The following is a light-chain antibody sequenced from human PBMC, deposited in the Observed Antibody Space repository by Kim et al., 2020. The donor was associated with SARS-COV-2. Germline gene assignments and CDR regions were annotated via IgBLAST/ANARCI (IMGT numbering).Light chain of an antibody. V-gene: IGKV3-11*01. CDR2: DAS. CDR1: QSIATY. CDR3: QQRSNWPLT. J-gene: IGKJ4*01. Sequence: VVLTQSPVILSVSPGERATLSCRASQSIATYLAWYQQRPGQAPRLLIYDASNRATGTPARISGSGSGTDFTLTISSLEPEDFAVYYCQQRSNWPLTFGGGTKVEI.